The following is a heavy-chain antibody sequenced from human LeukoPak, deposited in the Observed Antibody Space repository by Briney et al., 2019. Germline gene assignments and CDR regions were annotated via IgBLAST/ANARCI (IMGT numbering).Heavy chain of an antibody. D-gene: IGHD3-22*01. Sequence: PAGTLSLTCTVSGGSSSSYYWSWIRQPPGKGLEWIGYIYYSGSTNYNPSLTSRVTISVDTSKNQFSLKLSSVTAADTAVYYCARFYYYDSSGSPGLFDIWGQGTMVTVSS. CDR2: IYYSGST. CDR1: GGSSSSYY. CDR3: ARFYYYDSSGSPGLFDI. V-gene: IGHV4-59*01. J-gene: IGHJ3*02.